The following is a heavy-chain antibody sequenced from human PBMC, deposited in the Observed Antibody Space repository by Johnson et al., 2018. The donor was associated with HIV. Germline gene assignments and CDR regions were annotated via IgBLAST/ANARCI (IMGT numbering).Heavy chain of an antibody. J-gene: IGHJ3*02. V-gene: IGHV3-73*01. Sequence: VQLVESGGGVVQPGRSLRLSCAASGFTFSSYAMSWVRQAPGKGLEWVGRVRSKADNYATAYAASVKCRFTISRDNSKNTLFLQMNSLRADDTALYYCARACRDGYTCDAFDIWGQGTMVTVSS. CDR2: VRSKADNYAT. CDR1: GFTFSSYA. D-gene: IGHD5-24*01. CDR3: ARACRDGYTCDAFDI.